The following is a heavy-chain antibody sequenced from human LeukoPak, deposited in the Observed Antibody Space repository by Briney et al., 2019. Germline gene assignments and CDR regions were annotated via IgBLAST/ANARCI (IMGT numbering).Heavy chain of an antibody. Sequence: GGSLRLSCATSGFSFTDYPMNWVRQAPGKGLEWISNIRTTAEGAKYAYYADSVKGRVTISRDDGKNTLYLHMNSLRDDDTAVFYCATDKRYAFDYWGQGILVTVSS. CDR1: GFSFTDYP. J-gene: IGHJ4*02. CDR2: IRTTAEGAKYA. CDR3: ATDKRYAFDY. D-gene: IGHD3-9*01. V-gene: IGHV3-48*02.